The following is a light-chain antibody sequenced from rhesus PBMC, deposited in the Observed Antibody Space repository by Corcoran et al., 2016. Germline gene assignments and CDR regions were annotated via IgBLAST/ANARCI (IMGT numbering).Light chain of an antibody. V-gene: IGKV1-22*01. Sequence: DIQMTQSPSSLSASVGDTVTITCRASQSISRWLAWYQQKPGKAPKILNYKTSPVESGVPSRFSGRGSGTDFTLTISSLQSEDFATCTCQQYSESPPTFSQGTKVEVK. CDR3: QQYSESPPT. J-gene: IGKJ1*01. CDR1: QSISRW. CDR2: KTS.